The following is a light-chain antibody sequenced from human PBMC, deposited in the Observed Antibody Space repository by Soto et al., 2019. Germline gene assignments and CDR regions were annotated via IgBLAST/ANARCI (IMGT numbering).Light chain of an antibody. CDR1: QSVSTS. CDR2: TTS. J-gene: IGKJ3*01. V-gene: IGKV3-11*01. Sequence: EIVLPQSPATLYLSPGERATLSCRASQSVSTSLARYQQKPGQAPKLLIYTTSYRATSIPARFSGSGSRTHFTLAISSLVPEDFAFYYCQQRIIWSIFTIGPGTKLDI. CDR3: QQRIIWSIFT.